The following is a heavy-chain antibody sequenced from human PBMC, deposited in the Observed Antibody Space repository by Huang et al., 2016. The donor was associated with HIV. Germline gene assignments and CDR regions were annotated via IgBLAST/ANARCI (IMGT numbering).Heavy chain of an antibody. V-gene: IGHV3-74*01. CDR2: SNRDGSSS. J-gene: IGHJ4*02. D-gene: IGHD3-22*01. Sequence: EVQLVESGGGLVQPGGSLRLSCAASGFTFSSYWMHWVRRAPGKGLVWVSRSNRDGSSSGYADAVKGRVTISRDNAKNTLYLQRNSLRAEDTAVYYCVRDPRIQSWLNYFDYWGQGTLVSVSS. CDR3: VRDPRIQSWLNYFDY. CDR1: GFTFSSYW.